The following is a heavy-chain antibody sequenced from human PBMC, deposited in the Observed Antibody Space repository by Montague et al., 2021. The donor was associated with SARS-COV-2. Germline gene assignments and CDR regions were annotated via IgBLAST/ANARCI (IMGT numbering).Heavy chain of an antibody. CDR1: GGSISGYY. J-gene: IGHJ5*02. CDR3: ARGPRITMIVVVITDIWFDP. CDR2: INHSGST. V-gene: IGHV4-34*01. Sequence: SETLSLTCAVYGGSISGYYWSWIRQPPGKGLEWIGEINHSGSTNCNPSLKSRVTISVDTSKNQFSLKLSSVTAADTAVYYCARGPRITMIVVVITDIWFDPWGQGTLVTVSS. D-gene: IGHD3-22*01.